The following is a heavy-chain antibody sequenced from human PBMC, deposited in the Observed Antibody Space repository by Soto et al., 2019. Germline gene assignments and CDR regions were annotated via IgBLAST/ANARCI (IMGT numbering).Heavy chain of an antibody. J-gene: IGHJ4*02. V-gene: IGHV1-46*02. CDR1: GYTFNTYY. CDR2: IHPSGGGT. D-gene: IGHD2-21*02. Sequence: QVQLVQSGAEVRKPGASVKVSCRPSGYTFNTYYLHWLRQAPGQALEWMGVIHPSGGGTTYAQKFRGRVTVPXAXSXXTVFMELSSLRSDDTGVYYGAGGGHIAVVTASFDDWGQGTLVTVSS. CDR3: AGGGHIAVVTASFDD.